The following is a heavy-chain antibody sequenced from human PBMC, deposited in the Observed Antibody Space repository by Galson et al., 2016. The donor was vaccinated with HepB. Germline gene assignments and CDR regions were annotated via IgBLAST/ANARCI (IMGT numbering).Heavy chain of an antibody. CDR1: GFSLSTIGLG. Sequence: PALVKPTQTLTLTCTFSGFSLSTIGLGVGWIRQPPGKSLEWLALIYWDDTRRYKTSLRSRLTISKDTSKNQVVLTMTNMGPVDTATYYCAHRRGCTGGDCYGDAFDVWGQGTMITVSS. CDR3: AHRRGCTGGDCYGDAFDV. D-gene: IGHD2-8*02. V-gene: IGHV2-5*02. CDR2: IYWDDTR. J-gene: IGHJ3*01.